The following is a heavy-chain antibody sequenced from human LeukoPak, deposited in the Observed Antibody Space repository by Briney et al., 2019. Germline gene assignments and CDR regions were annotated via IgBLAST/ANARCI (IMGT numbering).Heavy chain of an antibody. V-gene: IGHV4-39*01. CDR2: ILYGGST. CDR1: GGSISGSNYY. Sequence: PSETLSLTCTVSGGSISGSNYYWGWIRQPPGKGLEWIGSILYGGSTYYNPSLKSRVTISVDTSKNQFSLTLSSVSAADAAVYYCSRHGGYFQSSGFVDYWGQGALVTVSS. D-gene: IGHD3-22*01. CDR3: SRHGGYFQSSGFVDY. J-gene: IGHJ4*02.